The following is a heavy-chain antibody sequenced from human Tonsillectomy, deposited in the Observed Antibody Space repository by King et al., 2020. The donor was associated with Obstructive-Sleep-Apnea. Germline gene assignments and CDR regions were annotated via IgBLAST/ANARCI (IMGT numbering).Heavy chain of an antibody. CDR2: IYYSGST. CDR1: GGSISNRNW. D-gene: IGHD3-9*01. V-gene: IGHV4-4*02. J-gene: IGHJ6*02. Sequence: QLQESGPGLVKPSGTLSLTCVVSGGSISNRNWWSWVRQPRGKGLEWIGEIYYSGSTNYNPSLKSRVTMSVDKSKNQFSLKLNSVTAADTAVYFCARAGDWYNYYGMDVWGQGTTVTVSS. CDR3: ARAGDWYNYYGMDV.